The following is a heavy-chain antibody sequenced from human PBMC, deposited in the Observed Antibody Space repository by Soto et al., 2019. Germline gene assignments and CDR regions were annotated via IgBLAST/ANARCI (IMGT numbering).Heavy chain of an antibody. J-gene: IGHJ4*02. CDR1: GGSITNGGFY. CDR2: IYYSGSS. V-gene: IGHV4-31*03. Sequence: SEILSLTCTVSGGSITNGGFYWSWVRQHPGKGLEWIGYIYYSGSSNFNPSLKSRVTISGDTSKNQFSLRLISLTAADTAVYYCARAFTMIVFDYWGQGTLVTVSS. CDR3: ARAFTMIVFDY. D-gene: IGHD3-22*01.